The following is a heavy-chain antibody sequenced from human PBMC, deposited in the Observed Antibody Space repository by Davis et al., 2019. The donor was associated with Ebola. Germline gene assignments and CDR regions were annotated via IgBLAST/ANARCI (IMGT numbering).Heavy chain of an antibody. J-gene: IGHJ4*02. CDR3: AKVKYYSTWRGGFDY. CDR2: ISGSGGST. V-gene: IGHV3-23*01. Sequence: GGSLRLSCAASGFTFSTHAMIWVRQAPGKGLEWVSGISGSGGSTYYVDSVKGRFTISRDNSNNTLYLQMNSLRAEDTALYYCAKVKYYSTWRGGFDYWGQGTLVTVSS. D-gene: IGHD6-13*01. CDR1: GFTFSTHA.